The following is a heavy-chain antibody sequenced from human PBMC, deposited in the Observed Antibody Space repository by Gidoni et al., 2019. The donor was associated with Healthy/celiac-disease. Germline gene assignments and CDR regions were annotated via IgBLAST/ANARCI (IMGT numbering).Heavy chain of an antibody. V-gene: IGHV3-23*01. CDR3: AKATAMVTYYYGMDV. CDR2: SSGSGGST. J-gene: IGHJ6*02. CDR1: GFTFSSYA. Sequence: EVQRLESVGGLVQHGGSRRLSGADSGFTFSSYAMSWVRQSPGKGRALVSASSGSGGSTYYADSVECRFTISRDNSKNTLYLHMNSLRAEDTAVYYCAKATAMVTYYYGMDVWGQGTTVTVSS. D-gene: IGHD5-18*01.